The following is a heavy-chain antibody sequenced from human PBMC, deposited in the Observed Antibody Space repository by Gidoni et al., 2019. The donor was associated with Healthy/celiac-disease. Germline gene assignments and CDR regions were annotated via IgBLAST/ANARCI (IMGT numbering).Heavy chain of an antibody. CDR1: GFHFDDYT. CDR2: ISWDGGST. CDR3: AKDIRNVEMATITDWYFDL. V-gene: IGHV3-43*01. J-gene: IGHJ2*01. D-gene: IGHD5-12*01. Sequence: EVQLVESGGVVVQPGGSLRLSCAASGFHFDDYTMHWVRQAPGKGLEWVSLISWDGGSTYYADSVKGRFTISRDNSKNSLYLQMNSLRTEDTALYYCAKDIRNVEMATITDWYFDLWGRGTLVTVSS.